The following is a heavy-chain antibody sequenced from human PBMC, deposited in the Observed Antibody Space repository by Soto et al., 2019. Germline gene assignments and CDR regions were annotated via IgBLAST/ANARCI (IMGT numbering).Heavy chain of an antibody. D-gene: IGHD6-13*01. J-gene: IGHJ4*02. CDR1: GFTFSSCA. V-gene: IGHV3-23*01. Sequence: GGSLRLSCAASGFTFSSCAMNWVRQAPGKGLEWVSGVSGGGDTTYYSDSVKGRFTISRDNSKNMLFLQMNSLRAEDTAVYFCARDADYAPYSNNRLIHYFDYWGQGTLVTVSS. CDR3: ARDADYAPYSNNRLIHYFDY. CDR2: VSGGGDTT.